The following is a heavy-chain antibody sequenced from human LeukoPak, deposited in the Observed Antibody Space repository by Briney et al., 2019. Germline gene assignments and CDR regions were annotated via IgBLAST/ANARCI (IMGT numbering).Heavy chain of an antibody. CDR2: IYSGGST. V-gene: IGHV3-66*02. D-gene: IGHD6-13*01. Sequence: GGSLRLSCAASGFTVSSNYMSWVRQAPGKGLEWVSVIYSGGSTYYADSVKGRFTISRDNSKNTLYLQMNSLRAEDTAVYYCAGDRRSSSFRAFDIWGQGTMVTVSS. CDR1: GFTVSSNY. J-gene: IGHJ3*02. CDR3: AGDRRSSSFRAFDI.